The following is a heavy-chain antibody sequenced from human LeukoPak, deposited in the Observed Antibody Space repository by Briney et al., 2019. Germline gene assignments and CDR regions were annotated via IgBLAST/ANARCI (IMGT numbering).Heavy chain of an antibody. CDR2: MNPNSGNI. CDR1: GYTFTSYG. V-gene: IGHV1-8*02. CDR3: ARGRPTNLGGIY. J-gene: IGHJ4*02. Sequence: ASVKVSCKASGYTFTSYGINWVRQAAGQGLEWMGWMNPNSGNIVYAQKFQGRVTMTWDTPISTAYMELSSLRSEDTAVYYCARGRPTNLGGIYWGQGTLVTVSS. D-gene: IGHD7-27*01.